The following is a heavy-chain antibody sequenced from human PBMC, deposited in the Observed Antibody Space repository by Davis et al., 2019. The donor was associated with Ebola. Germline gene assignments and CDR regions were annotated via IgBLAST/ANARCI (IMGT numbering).Heavy chain of an antibody. D-gene: IGHD5-18*01. CDR1: GVPIGSSGYY. CDR3: ARGRRYSYGPPRY. Sequence: SETLSLTCNASGVPIGSSGYYWGSVRQPPGKGLEWIGTLHFCGSTYYSPSLTGRVTLSGDSSKNEFSLTLDSVTAADTAVYYCARGRRYSYGPPRYWGQGTLVTVSS. CDR2: LHFCGST. V-gene: IGHV4-39*01. J-gene: IGHJ4*02.